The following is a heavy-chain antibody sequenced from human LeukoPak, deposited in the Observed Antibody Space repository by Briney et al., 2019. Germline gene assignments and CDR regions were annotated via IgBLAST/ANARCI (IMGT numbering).Heavy chain of an antibody. V-gene: IGHV4-59*01. J-gene: IGHJ3*02. Sequence: SETLSLTCTVSGGSISSYYWSWIRQPPGKGLEWIGYIYYSGSTNYNPSLKSRVTISVDTSKNQFSLKLSSVTAADTAVYYCARRTNYYDSSGYSGAFDIWGQGTMVTVSS. CDR2: IYYSGST. CDR3: ARRTNYYDSSGYSGAFDI. D-gene: IGHD3-22*01. CDR1: GGSISSYY.